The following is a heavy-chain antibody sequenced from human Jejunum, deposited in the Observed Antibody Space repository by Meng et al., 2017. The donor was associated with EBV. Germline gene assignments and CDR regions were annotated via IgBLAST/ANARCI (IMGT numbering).Heavy chain of an antibody. V-gene: IGHV1-8*01. CDR1: GYTFTTHH. J-gene: IGHJ4*02. CDR3: ARGDGYNLY. CDR2: MSPDNGDT. Sequence: VQLVQSGAEVKKPGASVKVSCKASGYTFTTHHINWVRQATGQGLEYMGWMSPDNGDTGYAQNFQGRLTMTRDTSISTAYMELSSLTSDDTAVYYCARGDGYNLYWGQGTLVTVSS. D-gene: IGHD5-24*01.